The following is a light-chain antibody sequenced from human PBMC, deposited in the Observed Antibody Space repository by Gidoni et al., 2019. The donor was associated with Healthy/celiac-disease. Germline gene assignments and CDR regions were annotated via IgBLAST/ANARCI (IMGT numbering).Light chain of an antibody. V-gene: IGKV1-39*01. CDR3: QQSYSTPRT. Sequence: DIQMTQSPSSLSASVGDRVTITCRARQSISSYLNWYQQKPGKAPKLLIYAASSLQSGVPSRFSGSGSGTDFTLTISRLQPEDLATYYCQQSYSTPRTFGQGTKVEIK. CDR2: AAS. CDR1: QSISSY. J-gene: IGKJ1*01.